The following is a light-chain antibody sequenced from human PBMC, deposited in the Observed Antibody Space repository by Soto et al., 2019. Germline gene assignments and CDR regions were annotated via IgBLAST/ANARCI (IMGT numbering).Light chain of an antibody. CDR3: QQRNSWPPLT. V-gene: IGKV3-11*01. J-gene: IGKJ4*01. CDR2: DAS. CDR1: QSVSTY. Sequence: EIVLTQSPATLSLSPVERATLSCRASQSVSTYLAWYQQKPGQSPSLLIYDASYRATGVPARFSGSGSGTDFTLTISSLEPEDFAVYYCQQRNSWPPLTFGGGTKVEIK.